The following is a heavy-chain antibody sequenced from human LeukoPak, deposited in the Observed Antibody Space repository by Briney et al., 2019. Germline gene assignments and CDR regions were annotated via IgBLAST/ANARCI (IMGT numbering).Heavy chain of an antibody. CDR2: IYYSGST. Sequence: SETLSLTCTVSGGSVSSGSYYWSWIRQPPGKGLEWIGYIYYSGSTSYNPSLKSRVTISVDTSKNQFSLKLSSVTAADTAVYYCARVRTEGPTDWYFDLWGRGTLVTVSS. CDR3: ARVRTEGPTDWYFDL. J-gene: IGHJ2*01. V-gene: IGHV4-61*01. CDR1: GGSVSSGSYY. D-gene: IGHD1-14*01.